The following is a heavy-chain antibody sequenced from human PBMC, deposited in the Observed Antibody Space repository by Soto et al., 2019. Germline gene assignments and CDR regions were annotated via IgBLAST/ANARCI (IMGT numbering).Heavy chain of an antibody. Sequence: GSLRLASRACGIALRIHGMRWVRQAPGKGLEWVAGISLDRSNILYADAVKGRFTISRDNSKNTLYLQMDSLRVEDTAVYYCAKDNSVITLVRGGNYTHFRGRGTSVTVSS. D-gene: IGHD3-10*01. J-gene: IGHJ4*02. V-gene: IGHV3-30*18. CDR2: ISLDRSNI. CDR1: GIALRIHG. CDR3: AKDNSVITLVRGGNYTHF.